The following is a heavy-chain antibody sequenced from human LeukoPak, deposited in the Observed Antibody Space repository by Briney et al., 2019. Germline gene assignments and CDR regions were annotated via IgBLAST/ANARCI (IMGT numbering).Heavy chain of an antibody. D-gene: IGHD2-2*02. J-gene: IGHJ4*02. V-gene: IGHV3-30-3*01. Sequence: GGSLRPSCAASGFTFSNYAFHWVRQAPGKGLEWVTVISFDGTNKYYADSVKGRFTISRDNSKNTVYLQMNSLRAEDTAMYYCARWRCSSNSCYTPYWGQGTLVTVSS. CDR2: ISFDGTNK. CDR3: ARWRCSSNSCYTPY. CDR1: GFTFSNYA.